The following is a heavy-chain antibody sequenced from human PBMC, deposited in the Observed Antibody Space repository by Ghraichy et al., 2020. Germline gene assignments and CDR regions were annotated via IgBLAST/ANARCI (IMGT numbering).Heavy chain of an antibody. CDR3: ARGTFDYSREDHGGAFDY. V-gene: IGHV3-48*03. D-gene: IGHD6-13*01. CDR1: GFTFTTYE. Sequence: LSLTCAASGFTFTTYEMNWVRQSPGKGLEWISYIAGSRDTIYYADSVKGRFTISREKDSLFLQMNSLRAEDTATYYCARGTFDYSREDHGGAFDYWGQGTLVTVAS. CDR2: IAGSRDTI. J-gene: IGHJ4*02.